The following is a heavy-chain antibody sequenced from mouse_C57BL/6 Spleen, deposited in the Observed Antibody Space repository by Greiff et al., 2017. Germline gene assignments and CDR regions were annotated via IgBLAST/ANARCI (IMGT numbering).Heavy chain of an antibody. J-gene: IGHJ3*01. V-gene: IGHV1-72*01. Sequence: QVQLQQPGAELVKPGASVKLSCKASGYTFTSYWMHWVKQRPGRGLEWIGRIDPTSGGTQYTEKFKSKATLTVDKPSSTAYMLLSSLTSEDSAVYYCAREDYYGSSYGFAYWGQGTLVTVSA. CDR1: GYTFTSYW. CDR3: AREDYYGSSYGFAY. D-gene: IGHD1-1*01. CDR2: IDPTSGGT.